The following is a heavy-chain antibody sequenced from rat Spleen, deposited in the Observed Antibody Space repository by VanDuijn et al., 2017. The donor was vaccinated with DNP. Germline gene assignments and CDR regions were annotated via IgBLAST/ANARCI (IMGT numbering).Heavy chain of an antibody. CDR3: ARIGAVTGTFDY. V-gene: IGHV5-29*01. CDR2: ISYDGSST. D-gene: IGHD5-1*01. CDR1: GFTFSDYY. Sequence: EVQLVESDGGLVQPGRSLKLSCAASGFTFSDYYMAWVRQAPTKGLAWVATISYDGSSTYYRDSVKGRFTISRDNAKSTLYLQMDSLRSEDTATYYCARIGAVTGTFDYWGQGVMVTVSS. J-gene: IGHJ2*01.